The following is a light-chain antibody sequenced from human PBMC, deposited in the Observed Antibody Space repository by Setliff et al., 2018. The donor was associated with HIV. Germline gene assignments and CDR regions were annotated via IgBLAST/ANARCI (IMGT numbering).Light chain of an antibody. J-gene: IGLJ1*01. CDR2: DVS. CDR1: SSDIGGYNY. Sequence: QSALTQPASVSGSPGQSIAISCTGSSSDIGGYNYVSWYQQHSGKAPKLMIYDVSNRPSGVSSRFSGSKSGNTASLTISGLQAEDEADYYCSSYTTSSTLYVFGPGTKVTVL. CDR3: SSYTTSSTLYV. V-gene: IGLV2-14*03.